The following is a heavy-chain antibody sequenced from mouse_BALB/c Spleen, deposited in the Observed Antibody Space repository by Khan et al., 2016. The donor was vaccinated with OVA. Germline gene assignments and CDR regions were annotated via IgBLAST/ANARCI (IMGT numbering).Heavy chain of an antibody. D-gene: IGHD2-3*01. CDR1: GYSITSDYA. CDR2: ISYSGST. CDR3: ARDGSRYNYVMDY. Sequence: VQLKESGPGLVKPSQSLSLTCPVTGYSITSDYAWNWIRQFPGNKLEWMGYISYSGSTNYNPSLKSRISITRDTSKNQFFLQLNSVTTEDTATYYCARDGSRYNYVMDYWGQGTSVTVSS. V-gene: IGHV3-2*02. J-gene: IGHJ4*01.